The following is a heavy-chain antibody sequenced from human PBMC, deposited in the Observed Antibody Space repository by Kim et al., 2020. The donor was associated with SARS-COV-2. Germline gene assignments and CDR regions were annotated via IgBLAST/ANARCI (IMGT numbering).Heavy chain of an antibody. CDR1: GFTFITYG. CDR2: ISYDGSNK. Sequence: GGSLRLSCAASGFTFITYGMHWVRQAPGKGLEWVAVISYDGSNKYYAESVKGRFTISRDNSKNTLYLQMNSLRAEDTAVYYCAKSMVRGVIISVCYGRDGWGQGTTVTVAS. CDR3: AKSMVRGVIISVCYGRDG. V-gene: IGHV3-30*18. D-gene: IGHD3-10*01. J-gene: IGHJ6*02.